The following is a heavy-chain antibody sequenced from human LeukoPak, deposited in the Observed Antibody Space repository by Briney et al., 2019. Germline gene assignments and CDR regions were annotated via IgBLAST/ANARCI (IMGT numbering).Heavy chain of an antibody. Sequence: SETLSLTRTVSGGSISSYYWSWIRQPPGKGLEWIGYIYYSGSTYYNPSLKSRVTISVDTSKNQFSLKLSSVTAADTAVYYCARMVYDSSGYQNWFDPWGQGTLVTVSS. J-gene: IGHJ5*02. CDR2: IYYSGST. CDR3: ARMVYDSSGYQNWFDP. V-gene: IGHV4-59*12. CDR1: GGSISSYY. D-gene: IGHD3-22*01.